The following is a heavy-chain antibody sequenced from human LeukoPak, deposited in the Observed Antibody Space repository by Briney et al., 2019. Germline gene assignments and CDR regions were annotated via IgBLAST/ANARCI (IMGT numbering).Heavy chain of an antibody. Sequence: GASVKVSCKASGGTFSSYAISWVRRAPGQGLEWMGGIIPIFGTANYAQKFQGRVTITTDESTSTAYMELSSLRSEDTAVYYCARDQRDTAIDYYYYYMDVWGKGTTVTVSS. V-gene: IGHV1-69*05. D-gene: IGHD5-18*01. J-gene: IGHJ6*03. CDR1: GGTFSSYA. CDR3: ARDQRDTAIDYYYYYMDV. CDR2: IIPIFGTA.